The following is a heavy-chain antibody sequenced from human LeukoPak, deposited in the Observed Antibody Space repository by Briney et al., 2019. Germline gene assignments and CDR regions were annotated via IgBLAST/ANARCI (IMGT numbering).Heavy chain of an antibody. D-gene: IGHD2/OR15-2a*01. CDR3: ARDNPSMALDY. CDR2: IWYDGSNK. CDR1: GFTFSSYG. J-gene: IGHJ4*02. Sequence: GGSLRLSCAASGFTFSSYGMHLVRQAPGKGLEWVAVIWYDGSNKYYADSVKGRFTISRDNSKNTLYLQMNSLRAEDTAVYYCARDNPSMALDYWGQGTLVTVSS. V-gene: IGHV3-33*01.